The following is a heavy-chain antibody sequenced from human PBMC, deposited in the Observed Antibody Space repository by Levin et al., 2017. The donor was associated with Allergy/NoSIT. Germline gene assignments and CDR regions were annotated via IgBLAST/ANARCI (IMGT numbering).Heavy chain of an antibody. CDR1: GFTVSSSY. CDR2: IYSDDST. Sequence: GESLKISCAASGFTVSSSYSWVRQAPGKGLEWVSVIYSDDSTAYVDSVKGRFTLSRDSSKNTLYLQMNSLRGEDTAVYYCAREVPCPGYSCSNWFDPWGQGTLVTVSS. V-gene: IGHV3-66*01. CDR3: AREVPCPGYSCSNWFDP. J-gene: IGHJ5*02. D-gene: IGHD6-6*01.